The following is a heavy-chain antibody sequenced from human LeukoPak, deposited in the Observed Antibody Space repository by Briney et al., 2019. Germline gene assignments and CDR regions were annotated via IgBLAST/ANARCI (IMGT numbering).Heavy chain of an antibody. Sequence: GESLKISCEGSGYTCTTYWIGWVRQLPGKGLEWMGIIYPSDSDTRYSPSLQGQVTISVDKPISTVYSQWSSLKASDTAMYYCAREAGLRGASFDYWGQGTLVTVSS. CDR3: AREAGLRGASFDY. CDR1: GYTCTTYW. CDR2: IYPSDSDT. J-gene: IGHJ4*02. D-gene: IGHD3-10*01. V-gene: IGHV5-51*04.